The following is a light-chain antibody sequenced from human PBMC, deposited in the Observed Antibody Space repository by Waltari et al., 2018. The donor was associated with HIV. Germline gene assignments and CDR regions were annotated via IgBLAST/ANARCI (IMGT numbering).Light chain of an antibody. V-gene: IGLV2-23*02. CDR2: EVN. Sequence: QSALTQPASVSGSPGQSITISCTGTSSDVGSYNVVSWYQQHPGKAPKLMIYEVNKRSAWVSNRFSGSKSGNTASLTISGLQAEDEADYHCCSYAGSSTHVFGTGTKVTGL. J-gene: IGLJ1*01. CDR3: CSYAGSSTHV. CDR1: SSDVGSYNV.